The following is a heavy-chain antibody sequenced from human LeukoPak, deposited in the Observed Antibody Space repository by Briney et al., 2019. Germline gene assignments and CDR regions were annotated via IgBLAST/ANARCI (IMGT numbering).Heavy chain of an antibody. CDR2: MSPNSANT. J-gene: IGHJ4*02. V-gene: IGHV1-8*03. D-gene: IGHD1-14*01. Sequence: GASVKVSCKASGYTFTSFDINWVRQATGQGLEWMGWMSPNSANTGYAQKFQGRVTITRDTSKSTAYMELSSLRSGDTAVYYCARTLPGGVVDYWGQGTLVTVSS. CDR3: ARTLPGGVVDY. CDR1: GYTFTSFD.